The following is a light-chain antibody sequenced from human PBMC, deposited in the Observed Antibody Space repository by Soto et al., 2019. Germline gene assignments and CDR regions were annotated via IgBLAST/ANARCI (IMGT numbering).Light chain of an antibody. J-gene: IGKJ4*01. V-gene: IGKV3-11*01. CDR3: HQRSNWLA. CDR1: QSVSSY. CDR2: DAS. Sequence: EIVLTQSPATLSLSPGERATLSCRASQSVSSYLAWYQQKPGQAPRLLIYDASNRATGIPARFSGRGSGTDFTLTISSLEPEDFAVYYCHQRSNWLAFGGGTKVEIK.